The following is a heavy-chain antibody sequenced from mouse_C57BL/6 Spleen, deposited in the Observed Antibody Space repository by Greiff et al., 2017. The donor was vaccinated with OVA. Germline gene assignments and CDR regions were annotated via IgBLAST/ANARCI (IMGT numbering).Heavy chain of an antibody. V-gene: IGHV5-16*01. CDR3: ALYDGYYEGFAY. Sequence: EVKLVESAGGLVQPGSSMKLSCTASGFTFSDYYMAWVRQVPEKGLEWVANINYDGSSTYYLDSLKSRFIISRDNAKNILYLQMSSLKSEDTATYYCALYDGYYEGFAYWGQGTLVTVSA. CDR1: GFTFSDYY. CDR2: INYDGSST. J-gene: IGHJ3*01. D-gene: IGHD2-3*01.